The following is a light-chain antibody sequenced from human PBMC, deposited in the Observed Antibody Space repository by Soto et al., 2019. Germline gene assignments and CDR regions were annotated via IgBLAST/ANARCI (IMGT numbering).Light chain of an antibody. V-gene: IGKV1-5*01. Sequence: DIQITQSPSTLSASVGDRVIITCRASKTISTWVAWYRHKTGKAPTLLIYDASSLESGVPSRFSGGGAGTEFTLTINSLQPEDFATDYCPQAASFTITFGQGTRLEIK. CDR1: KTISTW. CDR3: PQAASFTIT. CDR2: DAS. J-gene: IGKJ5*01.